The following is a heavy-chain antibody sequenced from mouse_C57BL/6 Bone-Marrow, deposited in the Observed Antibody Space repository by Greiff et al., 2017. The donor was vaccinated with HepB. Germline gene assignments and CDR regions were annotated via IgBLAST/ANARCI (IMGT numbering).Heavy chain of an antibody. CDR2: IDPSDSET. Sequence: VQLQQPGAELVRPGSSVKLSCKASGYTFTSYWMHWVKQRPIQGLEWIGNIDPSDSETHYNQKFKDKATLTVDKSSSTAYMQLSSLTSGDSAVYYCARTLYYAMDYWGQGTSVTVSS. J-gene: IGHJ4*01. CDR1: GYTFTSYW. V-gene: IGHV1-52*01. CDR3: ARTLYYAMDY.